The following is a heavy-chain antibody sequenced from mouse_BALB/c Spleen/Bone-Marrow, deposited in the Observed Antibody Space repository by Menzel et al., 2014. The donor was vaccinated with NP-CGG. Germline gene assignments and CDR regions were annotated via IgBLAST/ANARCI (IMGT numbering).Heavy chain of an antibody. CDR3: AYYYYAMDY. Sequence: EVKLMESGPGLVKPSQSLSLTCSVTGYSITSGYYWNWIRQFPGNKLEWMGYISYDGSNNYNPSLKNRISITRDTSKNQFFLKLNPVTTEDTATYYCAYYYYAMDYWGQGTSVTVSS. J-gene: IGHJ4*01. CDR2: ISYDGSN. CDR1: GYSITSGYY. V-gene: IGHV3-6*02.